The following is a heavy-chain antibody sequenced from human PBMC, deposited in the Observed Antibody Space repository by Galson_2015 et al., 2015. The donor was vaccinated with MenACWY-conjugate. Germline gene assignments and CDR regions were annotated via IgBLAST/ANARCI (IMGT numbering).Heavy chain of an antibody. D-gene: IGHD3-22*01. Sequence: SLRLSCAAAGFIFSRFGMNWVRQAPGKGLAWVSSIRYDGINEYYGDSVKGRFTVSRDNSKNTLYMHMNDLRGDDTAVYYCARDHLDYYDTSGHDAFDYWGQGTRVIVSS. CDR3: ARDHLDYYDTSGHDAFDY. CDR2: IRYDGINE. V-gene: IGHV3-30*02. CDR1: GFIFSRFG. J-gene: IGHJ4*02.